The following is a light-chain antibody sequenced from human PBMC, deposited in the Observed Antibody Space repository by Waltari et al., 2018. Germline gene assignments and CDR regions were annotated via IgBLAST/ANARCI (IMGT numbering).Light chain of an antibody. CDR2: GAS. J-gene: IGKJ4*01. V-gene: IGKV3-15*01. Sequence: EIVMTQSPATLSVSPGERATLSCRASQSVSSNLACYQQKRGQAPRLLIYGASTRATGIPARFSGSGSGTEFTLTISSMQSEDLAVYYCQQYNNWPLTVGGGTKVEIK. CDR3: QQYNNWPLT. CDR1: QSVSSN.